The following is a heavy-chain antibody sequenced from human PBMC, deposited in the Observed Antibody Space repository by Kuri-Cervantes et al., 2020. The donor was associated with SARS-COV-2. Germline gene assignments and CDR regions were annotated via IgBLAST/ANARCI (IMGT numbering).Heavy chain of an antibody. Sequence: GGSLRLSCVGTGFSFSDAWMSWVRQTPGKGLEWVSAISGSGGSTYYADSMKGRFTISRDNSKNTLYLQMNSLRAEDTAVYYCARDPDGWFGEPPDAFDIWGQGTMVTVSS. V-gene: IGHV3-23*01. CDR3: ARDPDGWFGEPPDAFDI. CDR2: ISGSGGST. D-gene: IGHD3-10*01. CDR1: GFSFSDAW. J-gene: IGHJ3*02.